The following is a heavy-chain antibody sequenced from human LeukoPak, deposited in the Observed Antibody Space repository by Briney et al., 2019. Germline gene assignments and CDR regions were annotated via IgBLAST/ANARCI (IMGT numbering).Heavy chain of an antibody. CDR1: GFTFSSYA. D-gene: IGHD6-6*01. CDR2: ISNNGAIT. CDR3: ARGDLHPTGRVFDY. Sequence: GGSLRLSCAASGFTFSSYAMHWVRQAPGKGLEYVSAISNNGAITYYANSVKGRFTISRDNSKNTLYLQMGSLRAEDMAVYYCARGDLHPTGRVFDYCGQGTLVTVSS. J-gene: IGHJ4*01. V-gene: IGHV3-64*01.